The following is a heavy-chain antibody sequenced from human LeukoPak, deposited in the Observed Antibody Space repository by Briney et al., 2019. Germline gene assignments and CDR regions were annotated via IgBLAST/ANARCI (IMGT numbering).Heavy chain of an antibody. J-gene: IGHJ4*02. V-gene: IGHV4-34*01. D-gene: IGHD2-2*01. CDR2: INHSGST. CDR3: ARGIVVLPEYYFDY. CDR1: GGSFSGYY. Sequence: SETLSLTCAVYGGSFSGYYWNWIRQPPGKGLEWIGEINHSGSTNYNPSLKRRVTISVDTSKNQFSLKLSSVTAADTAVYYCARGIVVLPEYYFDYWGQGTLVTVSS.